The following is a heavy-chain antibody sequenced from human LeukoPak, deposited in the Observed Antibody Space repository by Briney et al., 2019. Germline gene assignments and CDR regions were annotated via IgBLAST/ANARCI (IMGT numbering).Heavy chain of an antibody. V-gene: IGHV3-73*01. CDR1: GFTFSGSA. Sequence: PGGSLRLSCAASGFTFSGSAMHWVRQASGKGLEWVGRIRSKASSYATAYAASVKGRFTISRDDSKNTAYLQMNSLKTEDTAVYYCTRPSHYGGDYWGQGTLVTVSS. J-gene: IGHJ4*02. D-gene: IGHD3-16*01. CDR2: IRSKASSYAT. CDR3: TRPSHYGGDY.